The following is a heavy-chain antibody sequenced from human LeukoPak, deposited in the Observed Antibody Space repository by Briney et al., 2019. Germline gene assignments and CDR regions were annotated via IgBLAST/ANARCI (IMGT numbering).Heavy chain of an antibody. CDR1: GGSISSYY. J-gene: IGHJ4*02. V-gene: IGHV4-59*01. D-gene: IGHD3-10*01. CDR2: IYYSGST. Sequence: SETLSLTCTVSGGSISSYYWSWVRQPPGKGLEWIGYIYYSGSTNYNPSLKSRVTISVDTSKNQFSLKLSSVTAADTAVYYCARAQLLWFGELWFDYWGQGTLVTASS. CDR3: ARAQLLWFGELWFDY.